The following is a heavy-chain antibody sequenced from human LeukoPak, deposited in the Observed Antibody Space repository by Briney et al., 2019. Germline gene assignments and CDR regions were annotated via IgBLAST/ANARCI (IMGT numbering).Heavy chain of an antibody. CDR2: IYHSGST. V-gene: IGHV4-30-2*01. CDR3: ARAADYNDAFDI. D-gene: IGHD3-10*01. Sequence: ASETLSLTCAVSGGSISSGGYSWGWIRQPPGKGLEWIGYIYHSGSTYYNPSLKSRVTISVDRSKNQFSLKLSSVTAADTAVYYCARAADYNDAFDIWGQGTMVTVSS. J-gene: IGHJ3*02. CDR1: GGSISSGGYS.